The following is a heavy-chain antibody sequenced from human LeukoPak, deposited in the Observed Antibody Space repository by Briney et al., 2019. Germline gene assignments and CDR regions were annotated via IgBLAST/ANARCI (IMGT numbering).Heavy chain of an antibody. Sequence: GGSLRLSCAASGFTSSSYSMNWVRQAPGKGLEWVSSISSSSSYIYYADSVKGRFTIPRDNAKNSLYLQMNSLRAEDTAVYYCARDGMGVVIMRSGDYWGQGTLVTASS. V-gene: IGHV3-21*01. D-gene: IGHD3-3*01. J-gene: IGHJ4*02. CDR3: ARDGMGVVIMRSGDY. CDR1: GFTSSSYS. CDR2: ISSSSSYI.